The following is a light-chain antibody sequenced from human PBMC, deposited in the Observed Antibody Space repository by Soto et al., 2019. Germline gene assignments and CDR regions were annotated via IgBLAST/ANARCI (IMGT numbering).Light chain of an antibody. CDR2: DND. J-gene: IGLJ1*01. Sequence: QSVLTQPPSVSAAPGQQVTISCSGSSSNIGDNYVSWYQHLPGTAPKLVVYDNDRRPSGIPGRFSGSKSGTSATLVITGLQTGDEADYYCSSFAGTNSFVFGTGTKVTVL. V-gene: IGLV1-51*01. CDR3: SSFAGTNSFV. CDR1: SSNIGDNY.